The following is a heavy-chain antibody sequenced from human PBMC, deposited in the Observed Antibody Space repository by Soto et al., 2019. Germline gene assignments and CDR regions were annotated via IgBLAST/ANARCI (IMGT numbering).Heavy chain of an antibody. J-gene: IGHJ3*02. CDR3: ARVERGTATTVVDAFDI. D-gene: IGHD1-1*01. CDR2: MSHSGGT. Sequence: TCAVYGGFVTSGSYYWSWIRQPPGKGLEWIGEMSHSGGTHFNPPLKSRVTISVDTSKNQFTLKMSSVTAADTALYYCARVERGTATTVVDAFDIWGPGTMVTVSS. CDR1: GGFVTSGSYY. V-gene: IGHV4-34*01.